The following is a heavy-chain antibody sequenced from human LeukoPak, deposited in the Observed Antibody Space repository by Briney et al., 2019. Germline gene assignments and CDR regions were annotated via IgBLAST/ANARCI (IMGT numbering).Heavy chain of an antibody. D-gene: IGHD3-10*01. Sequence: SETRSLTCTVSGGSINSYYWSWIRQPPGKGLECIGYIHYTGSTNYNPSLKSRVTISVDTSKSQFSLKLSSVTAADTAIYYCARGGYYGSGNDFRFDPWGQGTLVTVSS. V-gene: IGHV4-59*01. J-gene: IGHJ5*02. CDR2: IHYTGST. CDR1: GGSINSYY. CDR3: ARGGYYGSGNDFRFDP.